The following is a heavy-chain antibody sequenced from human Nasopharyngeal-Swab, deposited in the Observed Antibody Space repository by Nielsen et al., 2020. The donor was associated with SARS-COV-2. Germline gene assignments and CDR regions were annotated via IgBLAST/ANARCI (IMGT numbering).Heavy chain of an antibody. V-gene: IGHV3-33*01. D-gene: IGHD4-17*01. J-gene: IGHJ4*02. CDR3: ARRFDYGDPLDY. CDR2: IWYDGSNK. Sequence: LSLTCAASGFTFSSYGMHWVRQAPGKGLEWVAVIWYDGSNKYYADSVKGRFTISRDNSKNTLYLQMNSLRAEDTAVYYCARRFDYGDPLDYWGQGTLVTVSS. CDR1: GFTFSSYG.